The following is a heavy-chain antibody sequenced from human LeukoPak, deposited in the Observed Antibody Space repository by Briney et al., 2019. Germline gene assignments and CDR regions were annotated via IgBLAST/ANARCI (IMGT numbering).Heavy chain of an antibody. J-gene: IGHJ4*02. CDR3: ARGSGSYLYYFDS. V-gene: IGHV3-30*04. CDR2: ISYDGSNK. Sequence: GRSLRLSCAASGCTFSNYPMHWVRQAPGKGLEWVALISYDGSNKYYADSVKGRFTISRDNSKNTLYLQMNSLRAEDTAVYYCARGSGSYLYYFDSWGQGTLVTVSS. D-gene: IGHD1-26*01. CDR1: GCTFSNYP.